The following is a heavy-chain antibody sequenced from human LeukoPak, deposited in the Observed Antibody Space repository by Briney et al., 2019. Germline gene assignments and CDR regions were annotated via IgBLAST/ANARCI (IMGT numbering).Heavy chain of an antibody. D-gene: IGHD3-10*01. CDR3: ARPAVTMVRGVFTLLNWFDP. CDR2: IIPIFGTA. V-gene: IGHV1-69*06. Sequence: SVKVSCKASGYTFTGYYMHWVRQAPGQGLEWMGGIIPIFGTANYAQKFQGRVTITADKSTSTAYMELSSLRSEDTAVYYCARPAVTMVRGVFTLLNWFDPWGQGTLVTVSS. CDR1: GYTFTGYY. J-gene: IGHJ5*02.